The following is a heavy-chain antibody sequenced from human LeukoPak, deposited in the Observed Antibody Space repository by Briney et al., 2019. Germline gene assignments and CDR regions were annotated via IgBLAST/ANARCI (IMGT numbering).Heavy chain of an antibody. CDR3: AKYRGFGDSYDS. Sequence: GESLRLSCAASGFPFSKNAMSWVRQAPGKGLEWVSSIGGIGGSTYYADAVKGRFTISRDTSKNTLYLQMNSLRAEDAAVYYCAKYRGFGDSYDSWGQGTLVTVSS. J-gene: IGHJ4*02. CDR2: IGGIGGST. D-gene: IGHD3-10*01. CDR1: GFPFSKNA. V-gene: IGHV3-23*01.